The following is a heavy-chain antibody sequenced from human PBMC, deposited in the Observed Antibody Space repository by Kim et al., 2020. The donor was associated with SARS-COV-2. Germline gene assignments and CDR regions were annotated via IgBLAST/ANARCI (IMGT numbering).Heavy chain of an antibody. J-gene: IGHJ4*02. CDR2: ISGSGGNT. CDR1: AFTFSSYA. CDR3: ARYSSSWCFEY. Sequence: GGSLRLSCAASAFTFSSYAMTWVRQAPGKGLEWVSTISGSGGNTYYADSVKGRFTISRDTSKSTLYLQMNSLRAEDTAVYYCARYSSSWCFEYWGQGTLVTVSS. D-gene: IGHD6-13*01. V-gene: IGHV3-23*01.